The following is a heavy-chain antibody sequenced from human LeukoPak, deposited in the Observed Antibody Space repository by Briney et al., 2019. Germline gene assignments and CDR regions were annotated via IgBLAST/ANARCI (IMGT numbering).Heavy chain of an antibody. Sequence: GGSLRLSCAASGFTFNNAWMSWVRQAPGKGLEWVGRIKSKPDGGTTDYAAPVKGGFTFSRDDSKNTLYLQMNSLKTEDTAVYYCSTGIGGHWGQGTLVTVSS. CDR3: STGIGGH. CDR1: GFTFNNAW. J-gene: IGHJ4*02. D-gene: IGHD3-16*01. CDR2: IKSKPDGGTT. V-gene: IGHV3-15*01.